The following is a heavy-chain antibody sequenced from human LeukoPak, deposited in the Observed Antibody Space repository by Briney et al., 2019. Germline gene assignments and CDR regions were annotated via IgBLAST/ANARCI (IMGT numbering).Heavy chain of an antibody. CDR1: GFTFSNYG. CDR3: TTEDSYGYWAVFKGGHDY. V-gene: IGHV3-49*04. J-gene: IGHJ4*02. CDR2: IRSKAYGGTT. Sequence: GGSLRLSCAASGFTFSNYGISWVRQAPGKGLEWVGFIRSKAYGGTTEYAASVKGRFTISRDDSKSIAYLQMNSLKTEDTAVYYCTTEDSYGYWAVFKGGHDYWGQGTLVTVSS. D-gene: IGHD5-18*01.